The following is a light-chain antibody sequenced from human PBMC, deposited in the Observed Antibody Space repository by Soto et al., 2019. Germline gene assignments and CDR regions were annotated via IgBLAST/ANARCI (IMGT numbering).Light chain of an antibody. V-gene: IGKV4-1*01. CDR1: QSVLYSSTNKNY. CDR3: QQYYSTPIT. Sequence: DIVMTQSPDSLAVSLGERATINCKSSQSVLYSSTNKNYLAWYQQKPGQHPKLLIYWASTRESGVPDRFSGSGSGTDFTLTISSLQAEDVAVYYCQQYYSTPITFGPGTKVDIK. CDR2: WAS. J-gene: IGKJ3*01.